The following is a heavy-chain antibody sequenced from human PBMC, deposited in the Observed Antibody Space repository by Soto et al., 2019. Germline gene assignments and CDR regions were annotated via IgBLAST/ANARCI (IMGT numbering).Heavy chain of an antibody. CDR1: GYSFTNYW. J-gene: IGHJ4*02. V-gene: IGHV5-10-1*01. CDR2: IDPSDSYT. CDR3: DRLVASFIYGSVTNYLDL. D-gene: IGHD3-10*01. Sequence: GESLKISCKGSGYSFTNYWITWVRQMSGKGLEWMGRIDPSDSYTKYSPSFQGHVTISADKSTSTAYLQWSSLKASDTAMYFCDRLVASFIYGSVTNYLDLWGQGTLVTVSS.